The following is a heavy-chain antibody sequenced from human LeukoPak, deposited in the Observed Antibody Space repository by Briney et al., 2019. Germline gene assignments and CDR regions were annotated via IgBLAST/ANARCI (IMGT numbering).Heavy chain of an antibody. CDR3: AKEYRDFDWAPFDY. CDR1: GFTVSRDA. D-gene: IGHD3-9*01. Sequence: GGSLRLSCGASGFTVSRDAIGWVRQAPGKGLEWVSAISGSGGSTYYADSVKGRFTISRDNSKNTLYLQMNSLRAEDTAVYYCAKEYRDFDWAPFDYWGQGTLVTVSS. CDR2: ISGSGGST. V-gene: IGHV3-23*01. J-gene: IGHJ4*02.